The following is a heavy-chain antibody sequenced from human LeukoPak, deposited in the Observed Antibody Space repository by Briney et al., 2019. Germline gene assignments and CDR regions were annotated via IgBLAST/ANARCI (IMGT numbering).Heavy chain of an antibody. V-gene: IGHV3-30*02. J-gene: IGHJ4*02. CDR2: IRNDGSNK. Sequence: GGSLRLSCAASGFTFSSYGMHWVRQAPGKGLEWVAFIRNDGSNKYYADSVKGRFTISRDNSKNMVYLQMNSLRAEDTAVYYCAEHPSMPRGPGYWGQGTLVTVSS. D-gene: IGHD3-10*01. CDR1: GFTFSSYG. CDR3: AEHPSMPRGPGY.